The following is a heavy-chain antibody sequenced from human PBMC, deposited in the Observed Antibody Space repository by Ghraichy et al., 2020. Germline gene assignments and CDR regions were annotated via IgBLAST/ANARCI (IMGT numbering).Heavy chain of an antibody. V-gene: IGHV1-8*01. Sequence: ASVKVSCKASGYTFTSYDINWVRQATGQGLEWMGWMNPNSGNTGYAQKFQGRVTMTRNTSISTAYMELSSLRSEDTAVYYCARRGYYDSSGYTYYYYYYYMDVWGKGTTVTVSS. J-gene: IGHJ6*03. CDR1: GYTFTSYD. CDR3: ARRGYYDSSGYTYYYYYYYMDV. D-gene: IGHD3-22*01. CDR2: MNPNSGNT.